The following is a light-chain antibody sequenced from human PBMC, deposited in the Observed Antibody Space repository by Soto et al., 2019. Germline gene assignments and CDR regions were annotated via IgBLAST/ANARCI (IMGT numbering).Light chain of an antibody. CDR1: SGHSSYA. J-gene: IGLJ3*02. Sequence: QLVLTQSPSASASLGASVKLTCTLSSGHSSYAIAWRQQQPEKGPRYLMKLNSDGSHSKGDGIPDRFSGSSSGAVRYLTISSLQSEDEADYYCQTWGTGIQVFGGGTQLTVL. CDR3: QTWGTGIQV. CDR2: LNSDGSH. V-gene: IGLV4-69*01.